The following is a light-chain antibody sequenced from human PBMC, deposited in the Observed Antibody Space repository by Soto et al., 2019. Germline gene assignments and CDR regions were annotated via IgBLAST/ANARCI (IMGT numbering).Light chain of an antibody. V-gene: IGKV3-20*01. Sequence: EIVLTQSPGPLSLSPGDTVTLSCRASQSVSSGYLAWYQQKPVRVPRLLIYGASNRAPAIPDRFTGSGSGTDFTLTIASVEPEDLAVYYCQLCGFAPFTFGPWTKVDIK. CDR2: GAS. CDR3: QLCGFAPFT. J-gene: IGKJ3*01. CDR1: QSVSSGY.